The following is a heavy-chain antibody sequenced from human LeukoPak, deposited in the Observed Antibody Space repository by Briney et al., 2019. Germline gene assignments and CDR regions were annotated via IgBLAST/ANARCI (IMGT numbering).Heavy chain of an antibody. Sequence: GGSLRLSCAASGFTFSSYAMHWVRQAPGKGLEYVSAISSNGGSTYYANSVKGRFTISRDNSKNTLYLQMGSLRAEDMAVYYCTGTYYQNYFDYWGQGTLVTVSS. CDR2: ISSNGGST. CDR3: TGTYYQNYFDY. V-gene: IGHV3-64*01. J-gene: IGHJ4*02. CDR1: GFTFSSYA. D-gene: IGHD3-10*01.